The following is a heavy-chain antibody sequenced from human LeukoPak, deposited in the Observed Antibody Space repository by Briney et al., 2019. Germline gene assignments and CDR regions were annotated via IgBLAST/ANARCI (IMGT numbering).Heavy chain of an antibody. CDR1: GFTFSSYG. CDR2: IRYDGSNK. J-gene: IGHJ6*02. V-gene: IGHV3-30*02. Sequence: GGSLRLSCAASGFTFSSYGMHWVRQAPGKGLEWVAFIRYDGSNKYYADSVKGRFTISRDNSKNTLYLQMNSLRAEDTAVYYCAKDVVLGTGYTYYYYYYGMDVWGQGTTVTVSS. CDR3: AKDVVLGTGYTYYYYYYGMDV. D-gene: IGHD3/OR15-3a*01.